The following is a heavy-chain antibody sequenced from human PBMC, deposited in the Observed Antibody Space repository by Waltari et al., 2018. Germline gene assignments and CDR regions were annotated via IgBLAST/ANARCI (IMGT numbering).Heavy chain of an antibody. CDR3: ARGGYSYGFLYFDL. V-gene: IGHV4-34*01. D-gene: IGHD5-18*01. J-gene: IGHJ2*01. CDR1: GGPFSGSY. CDR2: INHSGST. Sequence: QVQLQQWGAGLLKPSETLSLTCAVYGGPFSGSYWSWIRQPPGKGLEWIGEINHSGSTNYNPSLKSRVTISVDTSKNQFSLKLSSVTAADTAVYYCARGGYSYGFLYFDLWGRGTLVTVSS.